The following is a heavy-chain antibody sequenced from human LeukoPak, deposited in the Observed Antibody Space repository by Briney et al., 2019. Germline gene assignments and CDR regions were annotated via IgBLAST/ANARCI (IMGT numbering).Heavy chain of an antibody. CDR2: INPNSGGT. D-gene: IGHD1-26*01. J-gene: IGHJ4*02. V-gene: IGHV1-2*02. CDR3: ARDSGSYSGEDY. CDR1: GYTFTGYY. Sequence: ASVKVSCKASGYTFTGYYMHWVRQAPGQGLEWMGWINPNSGGTNYAQKFQGRVTMTRDTSISTAYMELSRLRSDDTAVYYCARDSGSYSGEDYWGQGTLVTVSS.